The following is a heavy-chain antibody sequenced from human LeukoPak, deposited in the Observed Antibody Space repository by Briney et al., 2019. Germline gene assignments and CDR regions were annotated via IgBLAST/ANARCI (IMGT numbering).Heavy chain of an antibody. V-gene: IGHV3-23*01. CDR3: AKDLGGSGSYTYWFDP. CDR1: GFTFSSYA. D-gene: IGHD3-10*01. CDR2: ISGSGGST. J-gene: IGHJ5*02. Sequence: RSGGSLRLSCAASGFTFSSYAMSWVRQAPGKGLEWVSAISGSGGSTYYADSVKGRFTISRDNSKNTLYLQMNSLRAEDTAVYYCAKDLGGSGSYTYWFDPWGQGTLVTVSS.